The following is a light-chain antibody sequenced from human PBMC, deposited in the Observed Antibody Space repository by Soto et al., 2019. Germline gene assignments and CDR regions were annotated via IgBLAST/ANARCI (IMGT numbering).Light chain of an antibody. Sequence: IQLTQAPSSLSASVGDRVTITCRASQGINSYLAWYQQNPGKAPQLLIYAPPTLQSGVPSSFSRSGPGTDFTLSISSLQPEDFATYYCQQRNSSPLSFGGGTKVEIK. CDR1: QGINSY. V-gene: IGKV1-9*01. CDR2: APP. CDR3: QQRNSSPLS. J-gene: IGKJ4*01.